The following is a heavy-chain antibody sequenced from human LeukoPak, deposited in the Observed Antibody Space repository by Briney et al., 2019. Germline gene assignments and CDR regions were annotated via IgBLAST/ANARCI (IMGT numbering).Heavy chain of an antibody. Sequence: PGGSLRLSCAASGFTFSSYSMNWVRQAPGKGLEWVSYISSSSSAIYSADSLKGRFTISRDNAKNSLYLQMNSLRAEDTAVYYCARDRRSDSPYYFDYWGQGTLVTVSS. V-gene: IGHV3-48*01. CDR3: ARDRRSDSPYYFDY. D-gene: IGHD1-26*01. J-gene: IGHJ4*02. CDR1: GFTFSSYS. CDR2: ISSSSSAI.